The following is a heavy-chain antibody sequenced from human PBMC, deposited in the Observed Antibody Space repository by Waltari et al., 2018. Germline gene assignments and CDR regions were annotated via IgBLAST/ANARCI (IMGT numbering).Heavy chain of an antibody. D-gene: IGHD6-13*01. CDR3: ARGPRIADEGIPDY. CDR2: ISGSGSPI. J-gene: IGHJ4*02. V-gene: IGHV3-11*04. Sequence: QVQLVESGGGFVKPGGSLRLSCAASGLPFSDSYMTWVRQAPEKGLEWLSYISGSGSPIYSADSVKGRFTVSRDNAKNSLYLQMNSLRAEDTAVYYCARGPRIADEGIPDYWAREPWSPSPQ. CDR1: GLPFSDSY.